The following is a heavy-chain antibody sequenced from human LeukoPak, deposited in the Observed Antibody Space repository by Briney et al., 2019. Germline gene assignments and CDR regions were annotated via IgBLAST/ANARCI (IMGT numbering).Heavy chain of an antibody. CDR1: GYTFTSYD. V-gene: IGHV1-8*02. D-gene: IGHD6-19*01. Sequence: GASVKVSCKASGYTFTSYDINWVRQATGQGLEWMGWMNPNSGNTGYAQKFQGRVTMTRNTSISTAYMELSSLRSEDTAVYYCARGHAIRFPAVAGPEGYWGQGTLVTVSS. J-gene: IGHJ4*02. CDR2: MNPNSGNT. CDR3: ARGHAIRFPAVAGPEGY.